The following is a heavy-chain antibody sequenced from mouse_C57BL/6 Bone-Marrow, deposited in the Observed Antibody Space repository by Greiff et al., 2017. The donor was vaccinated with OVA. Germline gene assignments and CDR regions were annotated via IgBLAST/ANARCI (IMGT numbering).Heavy chain of an antibody. CDR2: IHPNSGST. V-gene: IGHV1-64*01. CDR3: ARWNYGSSYNY. CDR1: GYTFTSYW. J-gene: IGHJ2*01. Sequence: QVQLQQPGAELVKPGASVKLSCKASGYTFTSYWMHWVKQRPGQGLEWIGMIHPNSGSTNYNEKFKSKATLTVDKSSSTAYMQLSSLTSADSAVYYCARWNYGSSYNYWGQGTTLTVSS. D-gene: IGHD1-1*01.